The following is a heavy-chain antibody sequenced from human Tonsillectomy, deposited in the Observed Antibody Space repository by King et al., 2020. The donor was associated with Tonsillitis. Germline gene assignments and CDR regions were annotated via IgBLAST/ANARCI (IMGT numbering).Heavy chain of an antibody. V-gene: IGHV3-48*03. J-gene: IGHJ5*02. CDR1: EFTFRSYE. Sequence: VQLVESGGGLVQPGGSLRLSCAASEFTFRSYERNWVRQAPGKELEVVSYISSSGTTIYYEDSVQCRFTLFRDNAKNSLYLQMNSMRVEDTAVYYCGRDRGSGPYSRAGWVDPWGQGTLVTVSS. D-gene: IGHD3-10*01. CDR3: GRDRGSGPYSRAGWVDP. CDR2: ISSSGTTI.